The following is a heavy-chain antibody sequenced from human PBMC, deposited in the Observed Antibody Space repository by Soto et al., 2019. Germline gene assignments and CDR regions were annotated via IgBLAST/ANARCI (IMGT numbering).Heavy chain of an antibody. V-gene: IGHV4-59*01. CDR3: ARDAVPSYGMDV. CDR1: GGSISSYD. CDR2: IYYSGST. Sequence: PSETLCLTCTVAGGSISSYDWSWIRQPPGKGLEWIGYIYYSGSTNYNPSLKSRVTISVDTSKNQFSLKLSSVTAADTAVYYCARDAVPSYGMDVWGQGTTVTVSS. J-gene: IGHJ6*02.